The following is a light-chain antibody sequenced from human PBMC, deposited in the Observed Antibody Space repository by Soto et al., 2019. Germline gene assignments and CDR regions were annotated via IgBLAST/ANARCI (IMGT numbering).Light chain of an antibody. CDR1: QSVNTN. V-gene: IGKV3-11*01. CDR2: DAP. CDR3: QQRSKWRT. J-gene: IGKJ1*01. Sequence: EIVLTQSPGTLSLSPVERATLYCRASQSVNTNLAWYQQKPGQAPRLLIYDAPKRATGIPARFSGSGFGTDFTLTISSLEPEDFAVYYCQQRSKWRTFGQGTKGDIK.